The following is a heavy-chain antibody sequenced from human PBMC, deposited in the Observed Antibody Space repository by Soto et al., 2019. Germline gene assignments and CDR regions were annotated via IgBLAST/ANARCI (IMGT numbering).Heavy chain of an antibody. CDR2: ISGSGGTT. J-gene: IGHJ4*02. Sequence: EVQLLESGGGLVQPGRSLRLSCAASGFPFSNYAMSWVRQAPGQGLVWVSAISGSGGTTYYADSVKGRFTISRDNSKNTLFLQMNSLRAEDAAVYYCAKFFVETGSNSGWPWSFHYWGQGTLVTVSS. CDR1: GFPFSNYA. D-gene: IGHD6-25*01. V-gene: IGHV3-23*01. CDR3: AKFFVETGSNSGWPWSFHY.